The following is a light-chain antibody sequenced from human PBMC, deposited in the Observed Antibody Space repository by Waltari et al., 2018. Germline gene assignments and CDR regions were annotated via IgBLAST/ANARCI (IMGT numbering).Light chain of an antibody. CDR3: HQYYNTPYS. CDR2: WAS. J-gene: IGKJ2*03. CDR1: RTVFYDSNNKNY. Sequence: DIVMTQSPDYLAVSLGERATINCKSSRTVFYDSNNKNYLAWYQQKPGQPPNLLIYWASTRKSGVPDRFSGSGSGTDFTLTISTLQAEDVAVYYCHQYYNTPYSYGQGTKLEIK. V-gene: IGKV4-1*01.